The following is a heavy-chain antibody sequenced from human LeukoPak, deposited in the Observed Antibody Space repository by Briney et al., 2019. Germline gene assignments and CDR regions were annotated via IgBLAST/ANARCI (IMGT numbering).Heavy chain of an antibody. D-gene: IGHD5-18*01. CDR3: ARDGEYSPGGWFDP. CDR2: IYHSVTT. Sequence: SETLSLTCTVSGYSISSGYYWGWIRQPPGKGLGWIGSIYHSVTTYYNPSLKSRVTISVDTSKNQFSLKLSSVTAADTAVYYCARDGEYSPGGWFDPWGQGTLVTVSS. J-gene: IGHJ5*02. CDR1: GYSISSGYY. V-gene: IGHV4-38-2*02.